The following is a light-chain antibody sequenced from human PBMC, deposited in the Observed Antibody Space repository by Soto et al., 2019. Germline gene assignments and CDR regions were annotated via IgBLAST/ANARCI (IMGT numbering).Light chain of an antibody. Sequence: EIVMTQSPATLSVSPAESATLSCMASQSVSSSYLAWYQQKPGQAPRLLIYGASSRATGIPDRFSGSGSGTDFTLTISSLEPEDFAVYFCQQRSSWPLTFGGGTKVDNK. V-gene: IGKV3D-20*02. CDR2: GAS. CDR1: QSVSSSY. CDR3: QQRSSWPLT. J-gene: IGKJ4*02.